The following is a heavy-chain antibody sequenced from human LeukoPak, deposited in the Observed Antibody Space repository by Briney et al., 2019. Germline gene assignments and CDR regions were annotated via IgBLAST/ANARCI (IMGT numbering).Heavy chain of an antibody. D-gene: IGHD3-16*01. CDR3: ARGLVVNYDYVWGSFRYNWFDP. J-gene: IGHJ5*02. V-gene: IGHV4-4*07. Sequence: SETLSLTCTVSGGSISSYYWSWIRQPAGKGLEWIGRIYTSGSTNYNPSLKSRVTMSVDTSKNQFSLKLSSVTAADTAVYYCARGLVVNYDYVWGSFRYNWFDPWGQGTLVTVSS. CDR2: IYTSGST. CDR1: GGSISSYY.